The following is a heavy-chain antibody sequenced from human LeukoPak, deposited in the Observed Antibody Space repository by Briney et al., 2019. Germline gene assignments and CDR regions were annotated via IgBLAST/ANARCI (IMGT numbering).Heavy chain of an antibody. D-gene: IGHD2-21*01. V-gene: IGHV1-69*04. CDR2: IIPILGIA. Sequence: SVKVSCKASGGTFSSYAISWVRQAPGQGLEWMGRIIPILGIANYAQKFQGRVTITADKSTSTAYMELSSLRSEDTAVYYCARGDSERPYYYYYYGMDVWGQGTTVTVSS. CDR3: ARGDSERPYYYYYYGMDV. J-gene: IGHJ6*02. CDR1: GGTFSSYA.